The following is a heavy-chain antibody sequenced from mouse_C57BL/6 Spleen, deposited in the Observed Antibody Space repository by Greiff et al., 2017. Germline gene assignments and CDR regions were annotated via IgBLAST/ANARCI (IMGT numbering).Heavy chain of an antibody. V-gene: IGHV1-80*01. CDR2: IYPGDGDT. CDR1: GYAFSSYW. CDR3: GRWAAQAAIFDY. Sequence: VQLQQSGAELVKPGASVKISCKASGYAFSSYWMNWVKQRPGKGLEWIGQIYPGDGDTNYNGKFKGQATLTADKSCRPAYMHLSRLTSEDSAVYGGGRWAAQAAIFDYWGQGTTLTVSS. D-gene: IGHD3-2*02. J-gene: IGHJ2*01.